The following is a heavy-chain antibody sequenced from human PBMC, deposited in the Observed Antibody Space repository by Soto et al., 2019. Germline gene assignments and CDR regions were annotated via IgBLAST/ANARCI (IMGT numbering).Heavy chain of an antibody. CDR2: IWYDGSNK. Sequence: QVQLVESGGGVVQPGRSLRLSCAASGFTFGSYGMHWVRQAPGKGLEWVAVIWYDGSNKYYADSVKGRFTISRDNSKNTLYLQMNSLRAEDTAVYYCARDYYGGNFADAFDIWGQGTMVTVSS. CDR1: GFTFGSYG. D-gene: IGHD4-17*01. J-gene: IGHJ3*02. V-gene: IGHV3-33*01. CDR3: ARDYYGGNFADAFDI.